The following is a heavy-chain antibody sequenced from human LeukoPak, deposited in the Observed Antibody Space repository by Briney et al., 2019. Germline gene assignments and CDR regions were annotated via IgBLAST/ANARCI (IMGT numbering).Heavy chain of an antibody. V-gene: IGHV3-21*01. CDR2: IIGSSSYI. J-gene: IGHJ4*02. Sequence: PGGSLRLSCAASGFTFSDYTMNWVRQAPGKGLEWVSSIIGSSSYIYYADSVKGRFTISRDNAKISLYLQMKSLRAEDTAVYYCARGGYSSGWYVLYYFDFWGQGSLVTVSS. D-gene: IGHD6-19*01. CDR3: ARGGYSSGWYVLYYFDF. CDR1: GFTFSDYT.